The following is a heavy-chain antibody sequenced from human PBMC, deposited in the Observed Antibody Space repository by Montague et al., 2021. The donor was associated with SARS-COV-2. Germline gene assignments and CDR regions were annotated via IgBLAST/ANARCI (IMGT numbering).Heavy chain of an antibody. D-gene: IGHD1-1*01. V-gene: IGHV4-39*01. Sequence: SETLSLTRILSGGSINSSTYYWAWIRQPPGKGLEWIATVYYRGASWSDPSLRSRVTISADTSRNQFNLKLTSVTAADMGLYYCARRVTRGAFDVWGQGTMVTVSS. J-gene: IGHJ3*01. CDR2: VYYRGAS. CDR1: GGSINSSTYY. CDR3: ARRVTRGAFDV.